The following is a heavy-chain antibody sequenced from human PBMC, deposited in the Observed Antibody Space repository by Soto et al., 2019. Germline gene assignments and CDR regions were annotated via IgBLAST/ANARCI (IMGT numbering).Heavy chain of an antibody. D-gene: IGHD3-10*01. CDR3: ARDPGSGSYYGWFDP. Sequence: SETLSLTCTVSGGSISRYYWNWIRQPPGKGLEWIGYIYYSGSTNYNPSLKSRVTISVDTSKNQFPLKLSSVTAADTAVYYCARDPGSGSYYGWFDPWGQGTLVTVSS. V-gene: IGHV4-59*01. CDR2: IYYSGST. J-gene: IGHJ5*02. CDR1: GGSISRYY.